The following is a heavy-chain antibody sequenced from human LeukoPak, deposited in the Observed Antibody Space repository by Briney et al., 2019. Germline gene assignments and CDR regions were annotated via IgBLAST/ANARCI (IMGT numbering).Heavy chain of an antibody. CDR1: GFNVTTNY. J-gene: IGHJ4*02. Sequence: GGSLRLSCAASGFNVTTNYMSWVRQAPGKGLEWVSVIYSGGTTYYADSVKGRFTISRDISKNTLFLQMNSLRAEDTAVYYCARGRRDGYNLGYWGQGTLVAVSS. CDR3: ARGRRDGYNLGY. V-gene: IGHV3-53*01. CDR2: IYSGGTT. D-gene: IGHD5-24*01.